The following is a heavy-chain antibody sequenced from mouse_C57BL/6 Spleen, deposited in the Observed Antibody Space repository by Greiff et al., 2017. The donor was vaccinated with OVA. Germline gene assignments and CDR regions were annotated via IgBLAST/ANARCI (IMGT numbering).Heavy chain of an antibody. CDR2: IHPNSGST. D-gene: IGHD3-2*02. CDR3: AREGRSSGYNAMDY. V-gene: IGHV1-64*01. Sequence: QVQLQQPGAELVKPGASVKLSCKASGYTFTSYWMHWVKQRPGQGLEWIGMIHPNSGSTNYNEKFKSKATLTVDKSSSTAYMQLSSLTSEDSAVYYCAREGRSSGYNAMDYWGQGTSVTVSS. CDR1: GYTFTSYW. J-gene: IGHJ4*01.